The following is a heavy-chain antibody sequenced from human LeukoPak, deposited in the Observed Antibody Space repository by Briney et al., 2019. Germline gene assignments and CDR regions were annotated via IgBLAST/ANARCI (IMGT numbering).Heavy chain of an antibody. D-gene: IGHD6-13*01. V-gene: IGHV4-30-2*01. Sequence: SETLSLTCTVSGGSISSGGYYWSWIRQHPGKGLEWIGYIYHSGSTYYNPSLKSRVTISVDRSKNQFSLKLSSVTAADTAVYYCARAFISSSWGLFDYWGQGTLVTVSS. CDR1: GGSISSGGYY. J-gene: IGHJ4*02. CDR3: ARAFISSSWGLFDY. CDR2: IYHSGST.